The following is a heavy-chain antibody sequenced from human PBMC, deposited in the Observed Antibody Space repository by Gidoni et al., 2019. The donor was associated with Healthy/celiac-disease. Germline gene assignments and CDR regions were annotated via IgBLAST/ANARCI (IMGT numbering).Heavy chain of an antibody. CDR1: GGSISSSNW. J-gene: IGHJ6*02. V-gene: IGHV4-4*02. CDR3: ARAPGNYYDSSGYYLGGYYYYGMDV. D-gene: IGHD3-22*01. CDR2: IYHSGST. Sequence: QVQLQESGPGLVKPSGTLSLTCAVSGGSISSSNWWSWVRQPPGKGLEWIGEIYHSGSTNYNPSIKSRVTISVDKSKNQFALKLSAVTAADTAVYYCARAPGNYYDSSGYYLGGYYYYGMDVWGQGTTVTVSS.